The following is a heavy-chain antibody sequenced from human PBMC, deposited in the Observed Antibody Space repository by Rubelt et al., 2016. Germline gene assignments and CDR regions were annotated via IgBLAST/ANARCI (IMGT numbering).Heavy chain of an antibody. CDR2: INPNSGGT. J-gene: IGHJ4*02. D-gene: IGHD5-24*01. CDR3: ARERDDYGDY. V-gene: IGHV1-18*01. CDR1: GYTFTSYG. Sequence: QVQLVQSGAEVKKPGASVKVSCKASGYTFTSYGISWVRQAPGQGLEWMGWINPNSGGTNYAQRLQGRVTMTTETSTGTAYMERRSLRSDDTAVYYCARERDDYGDYWGQGTLVTVSS.